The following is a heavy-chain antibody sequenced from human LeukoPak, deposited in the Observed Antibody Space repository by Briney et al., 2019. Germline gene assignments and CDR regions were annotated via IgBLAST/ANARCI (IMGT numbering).Heavy chain of an antibody. CDR1: GVSFYDYA. J-gene: IGHJ4*02. Sequence: PGRSLSLSCAVSGVSFYDYAMHCVRQAPGKGLEWVSGISWNSGSIGYADSVKRRVTISRDNAKNSLYLQMNSLRAEDTALYYSAKAAAHYTSSGFFDYWGQGTLVTVSS. D-gene: IGHD6-6*01. CDR3: AKAAAHYTSSGFFDY. CDR2: ISWNSGSI. V-gene: IGHV3-9*01.